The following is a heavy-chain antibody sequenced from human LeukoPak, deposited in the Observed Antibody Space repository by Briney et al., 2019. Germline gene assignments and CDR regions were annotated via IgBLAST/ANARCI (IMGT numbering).Heavy chain of an antibody. J-gene: IGHJ5*02. D-gene: IGHD6-13*01. CDR1: GGSINGYY. CDR2: IYNSESI. Sequence: SETLSLTXTVSGGSINGYYWSWIRQPAGKGLEWIGRIYNSESINYNPSLKSRVTMSIDTSKSQFSLKLNSVTAADTAVYYCARDRSSSYTRDWFDPWGQGALVTVSS. CDR3: ARDRSSSYTRDWFDP. V-gene: IGHV4-4*07.